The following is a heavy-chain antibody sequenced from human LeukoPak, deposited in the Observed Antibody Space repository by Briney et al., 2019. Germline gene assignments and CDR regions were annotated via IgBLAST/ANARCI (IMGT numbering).Heavy chain of an antibody. J-gene: IGHJ6*03. CDR1: GFTFDDYG. D-gene: IGHD5-18*01. CDR3: ARDSPGYSYGYGADYYYYMDV. V-gene: IGHV3-20*04. CDR2: INWNGGST. Sequence: RPGGSLRLSCAASGFTFDDYGMSWVRQAPGKGLEWVSGINWNGGSTGYADSVKGRFTISRDNAKNSLYLQMNSLRAEDTALYYCARDSPGYSYGYGADYYYYMDVWGKGTTVTVSS.